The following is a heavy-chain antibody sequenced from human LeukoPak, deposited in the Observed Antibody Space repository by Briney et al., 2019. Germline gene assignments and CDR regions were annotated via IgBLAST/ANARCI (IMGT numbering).Heavy chain of an antibody. D-gene: IGHD5-18*01. CDR2: ISYDGSNK. Sequence: PGGSLRLSCAASGFTFSSYAMHWVRQAPGKGLEWVAVISYDGSNKYYADSVKGRFTISRDNSKNTLYLQMNSLRAEDTAVYYCAGYKPLIDYWGQGTLVTVSS. V-gene: IGHV3-30-3*01. J-gene: IGHJ4*02. CDR1: GFTFSSYA. CDR3: AGYKPLIDY.